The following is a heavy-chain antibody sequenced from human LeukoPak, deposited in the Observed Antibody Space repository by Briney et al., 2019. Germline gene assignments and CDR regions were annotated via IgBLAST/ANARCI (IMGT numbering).Heavy chain of an antibody. V-gene: IGHV7-4-1*02. CDR1: GYTFTSYA. Sequence: GASVKVSCKASGYTFTSYAMNWVRQAPGQGLEWMGWINTNTGNPTYAQGFTGRFVFSLDTSVSTAYLQISSLKAEDTAVYYCARDGEVVAAFQHQLHLFDYWGQGTLVTVSS. D-gene: IGHD2-15*01. J-gene: IGHJ4*02. CDR2: INTNTGNP. CDR3: ARDGEVVAAFQHQLHLFDY.